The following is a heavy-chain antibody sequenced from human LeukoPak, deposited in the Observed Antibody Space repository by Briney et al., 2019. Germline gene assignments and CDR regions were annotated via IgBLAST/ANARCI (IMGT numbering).Heavy chain of an antibody. D-gene: IGHD6-13*01. CDR1: GYTFNGYY. V-gene: IGHV1-2*02. CDR2: INPNSGGT. J-gene: IGHJ6*03. CDR3: ARGGSSWPDYYYYYYMDV. Sequence: ASVKVSCKASGYTFNGYYMHWVRQAPGQGVEWMGWINPNSGGTNYAQKFQGRVTMTRDTSISTAYMELSRLRSDDTAVYYCARGGSSWPDYYYYYYMDVWGKGTTVTISS.